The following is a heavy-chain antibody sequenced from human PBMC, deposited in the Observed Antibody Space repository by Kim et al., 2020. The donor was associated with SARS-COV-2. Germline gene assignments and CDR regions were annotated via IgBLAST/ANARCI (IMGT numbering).Heavy chain of an antibody. CDR1: GGSNSIYH. Sequence: SETLSLTCSLSGGSNSIYHWSWIRQPPVKGPEWIGCNSNTGNSYYNPSLKSRVTISVDTSKNQFSLRLISVTAADTAVYYCARGGRYFDPWGQGTLVTVSS. J-gene: IGHJ5*02. CDR3: ARGGRYFDP. D-gene: IGHD1-26*01. V-gene: IGHV4-59*13. CDR2: NSNTGNS.